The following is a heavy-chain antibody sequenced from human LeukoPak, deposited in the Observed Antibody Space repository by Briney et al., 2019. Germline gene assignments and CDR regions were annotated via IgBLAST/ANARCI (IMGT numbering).Heavy chain of an antibody. CDR3: AKASRSSLYHFDY. V-gene: IGHV3-30*18. CDR2: ISYDGSNK. D-gene: IGHD2-8*01. J-gene: IGHJ4*02. CDR1: GFTFSSFG. Sequence: GRSLRLSCAASGFTFSSFGMHWVRQAPGKGLEWVAVISYDGSNKYYADSVKGRFTISRDNSKNTLYLQMNSLRAEGTAVFYCAKASRSSLYHFDYWGQGTLVTVSS.